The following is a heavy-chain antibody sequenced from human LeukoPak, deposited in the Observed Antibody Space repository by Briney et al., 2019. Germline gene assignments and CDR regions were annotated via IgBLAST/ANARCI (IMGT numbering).Heavy chain of an antibody. Sequence: GGSLRLSCAASGFTFSDYYMSWIRQAPGKGLEWVSYICSSGSTIYYADSVKGRFTISRDNAKNSLYLQMNSLRAEDTAVYYCARVSSDTAMVTDYWGQGTLVTVSS. V-gene: IGHV3-11*01. CDR3: ARVSSDTAMVTDY. CDR2: ICSSGSTI. J-gene: IGHJ4*02. D-gene: IGHD5-18*01. CDR1: GFTFSDYY.